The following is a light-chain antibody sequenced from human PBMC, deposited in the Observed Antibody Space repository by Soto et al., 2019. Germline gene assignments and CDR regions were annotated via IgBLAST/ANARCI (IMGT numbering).Light chain of an antibody. J-gene: IGKJ5*01. CDR1: QNINNY. V-gene: IGKV1-33*01. Sequence: DIQMTQSPSSLSSSVGERVTITCQASQNINNYLNWYKQKPGRAPKLLIYDASNLEAGVPSRFRGSGSGTDFTFTISRLRPEDIAXYXCQQYENLPTFGQGTRLEIK. CDR2: DAS. CDR3: QQYENLPT.